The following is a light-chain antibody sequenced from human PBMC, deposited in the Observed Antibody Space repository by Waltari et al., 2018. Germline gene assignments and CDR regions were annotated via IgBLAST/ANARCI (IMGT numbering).Light chain of an antibody. CDR3: QQYNSWPLT. Sequence: ENLLTQSPVALSVSPGETGTLSCRASQSVTTDFAWYQQQPGQSPRLLIYSASARATGIPARFTGSGSGTQFTLTITDLPPGDFALYFCQQYNSWPLTFGGGTKVAIK. CDR2: SAS. J-gene: IGKJ4*01. CDR1: QSVTTD. V-gene: IGKV3-15*01.